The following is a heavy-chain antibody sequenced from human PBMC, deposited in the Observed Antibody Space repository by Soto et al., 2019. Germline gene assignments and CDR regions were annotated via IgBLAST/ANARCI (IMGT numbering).Heavy chain of an antibody. CDR3: ATGVATITPQRSNYYYYGMDV. D-gene: IGHD5-12*01. CDR1: GYSFTSYW. J-gene: IGHJ6*02. CDR2: IYPGDSDT. V-gene: IGHV5-51*01. Sequence: HGESLKVSCKGSGYSFTSYWIGWVRQMPGKGLEWMGIIYPGDSDTRYSPSFQGQVTISADKSISTAYLQWSSLKASDTAMYYCATGVATITPQRSNYYYYGMDVWGQGTTVTVSS.